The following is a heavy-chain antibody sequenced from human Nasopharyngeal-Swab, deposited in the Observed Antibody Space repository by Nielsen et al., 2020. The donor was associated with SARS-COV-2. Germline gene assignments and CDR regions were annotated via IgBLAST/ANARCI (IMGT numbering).Heavy chain of an antibody. CDR2: IYYSGST. Sequence: WIRQPPGKGLEWIGSIYYSGSTYYNPSLKSRVTISVDTSKNQFSLKLSSVTAADTAVYYCARELGARNLYFDSWDQATLGTVSS. D-gene: IGHD3-10*01. V-gene: IGHV4-39*07. J-gene: IGHJ4*02. CDR3: ARELGARNLYFDS.